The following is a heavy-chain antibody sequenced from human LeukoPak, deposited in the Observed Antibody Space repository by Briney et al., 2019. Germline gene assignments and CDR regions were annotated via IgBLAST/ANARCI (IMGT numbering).Heavy chain of an antibody. CDR3: ARLGEYSSSWLNWFDP. CDR1: GGSISSSSYY. J-gene: IGHJ5*02. V-gene: IGHV4-39*01. D-gene: IGHD6-13*01. Sequence: SETLSLTCTVSGGSISSSSYYWGWIRQPPGKGLEWIGSIYYSGSTYYNPSLKSRVTISVDTSKNQFSLKLSSVTAADTAVYYCARLGEYSSSWLNWFDPWGQGTLVTVSS. CDR2: IYYSGST.